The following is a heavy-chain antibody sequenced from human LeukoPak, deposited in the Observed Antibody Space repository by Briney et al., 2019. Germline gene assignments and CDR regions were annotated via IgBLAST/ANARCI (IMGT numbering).Heavy chain of an antibody. CDR1: GGSISSNNW. CDR2: IYHSGST. V-gene: IGHV4-4*02. CDR3: ARVFGHGRDYYYYQMDV. D-gene: IGHD3-3*01. Sequence: PSETLSPTCAVSGGSISSNNWWSWVRQPPVKGLEWIGEIYHSGSTNYSPSLKSRVTISVDKSKNQFSLKLSSVTAADTAVYYCARVFGHGRDYYYYQMDVWGKRTTVTVSS. J-gene: IGHJ6*03.